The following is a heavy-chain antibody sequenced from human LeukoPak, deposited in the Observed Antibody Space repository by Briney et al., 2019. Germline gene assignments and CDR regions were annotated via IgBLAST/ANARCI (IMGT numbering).Heavy chain of an antibody. CDR3: ARAYYYDSSGYYLGLDY. Sequence: KASETLSLTCAVYGGSFSGYYWSWIRQPPGKGLEWIGEINHSGSTNYNPSLKSRVTISVDTSKNQLSLKLSSVTAADTAVYYCARAYYYDSSGYYLGLDYWGQGTLVTVSS. V-gene: IGHV4-34*01. CDR1: GGSFSGYY. CDR2: INHSGST. J-gene: IGHJ4*02. D-gene: IGHD3-22*01.